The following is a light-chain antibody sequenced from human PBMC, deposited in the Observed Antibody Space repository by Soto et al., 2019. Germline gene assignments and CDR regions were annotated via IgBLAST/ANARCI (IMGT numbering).Light chain of an antibody. CDR2: EVS. Sequence: QSALTQPPSASGSPGQSVTISCTGTSSDVGGYNYVSWYQQHPGKAPKLMIYEVSKRTSGVPDRFSGSKSGNTASLTVSGLHADDEADYYCISYAVTTHVAIGGGTKVTVL. CDR3: ISYAVTTHVA. CDR1: SSDVGGYNY. V-gene: IGLV2-8*01. J-gene: IGLJ2*01.